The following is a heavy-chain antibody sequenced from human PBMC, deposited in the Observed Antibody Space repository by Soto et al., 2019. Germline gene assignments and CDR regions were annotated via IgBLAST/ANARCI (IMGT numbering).Heavy chain of an antibody. D-gene: IGHD5-18*01. CDR2: IYYSGST. J-gene: IGHJ6*03. V-gene: IGHV4-59*01. CDR3: ARGPERGYSYGDYYYYYYMDV. Sequence: PSETLSLTCTVSGGSISSYYWSWIRQPPGKGLEWIGYIYYSGSTNYNPSLKSRVTISVDTSKNQFSLKLSSVTAADTAVYYCARGPERGYSYGDYYYYYYMDVWGKGTTVTVSS. CDR1: GGSISSYY.